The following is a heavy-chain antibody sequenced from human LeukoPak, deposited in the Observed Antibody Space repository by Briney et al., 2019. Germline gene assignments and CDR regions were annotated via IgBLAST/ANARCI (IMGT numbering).Heavy chain of an antibody. Sequence: SETLSLTCDVSGGSVRSYWWGWVRQPAGKGLEWLGRIYSTGSTRFNPSLKSRLTLSIDTSTNQFSLTLSSVTAADTAVYFCARQGYTVSYYFLDYWSQGTLVTVSS. J-gene: IGHJ4*02. V-gene: IGHV4-4*07. CDR3: ARQGYTVSYYFLDY. D-gene: IGHD1-26*01. CDR2: IYSTGST. CDR1: GGSVRSYW.